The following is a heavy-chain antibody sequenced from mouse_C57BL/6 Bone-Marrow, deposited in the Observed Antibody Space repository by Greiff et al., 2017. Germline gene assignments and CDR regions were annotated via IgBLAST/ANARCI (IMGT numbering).Heavy chain of an antibody. CDR3: TRDLVSPIAMDY. CDR2: ISSGGDYI. D-gene: IGHD1-1*02. CDR1: GFTFSSYA. Sequence: EVKLQESGEGLVKPGGSLKLSCAASGFTFSSYAMSWVRQTPEKRLEWVAYISSGGDYIYYADTVKGRFTISRDNARNTLYLQMSSLKSEDTAMYYCTRDLVSPIAMDYWGQGTSVTVSS. J-gene: IGHJ4*01. V-gene: IGHV5-9-1*02.